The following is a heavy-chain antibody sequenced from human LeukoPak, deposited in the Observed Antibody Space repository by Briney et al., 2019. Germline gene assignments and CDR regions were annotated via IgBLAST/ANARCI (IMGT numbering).Heavy chain of an antibody. D-gene: IGHD3-16*01. CDR1: GYTFTGYY. CDR3: TRAGEFGGF. CDR2: LSPNTGET. V-gene: IGHV1-2*02. Sequence: GASVKVTCKASGYTFTGYYLQWIRQTPGQGLEWIGWLSPNTGETQYSHKFRGRVTVTGDTSISTAYLELRGLKFDDTAVYYCTRAGEFGGFWGQGTLVTVSS. J-gene: IGHJ4*02.